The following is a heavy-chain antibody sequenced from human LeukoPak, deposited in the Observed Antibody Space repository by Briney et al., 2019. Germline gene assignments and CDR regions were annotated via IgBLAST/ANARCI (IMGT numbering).Heavy chain of an antibody. CDR2: IYTSGST. D-gene: IGHD4-11*01. Sequence: SETLSLTCTVSGGSISSYYWSWIRQPAGKGLEWIVRIYTSGSTNYNPSLKSRLTMSVDTSKNQFSLKLSSVTAADTAVYYCARDPIYSNPTVYYYYGMDVWGQGTTVTASS. J-gene: IGHJ6*02. CDR1: GGSISSYY. CDR3: ARDPIYSNPTVYYYYGMDV. V-gene: IGHV4-4*07.